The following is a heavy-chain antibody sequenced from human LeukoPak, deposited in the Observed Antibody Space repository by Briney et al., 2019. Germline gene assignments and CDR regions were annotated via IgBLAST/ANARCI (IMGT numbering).Heavy chain of an antibody. Sequence: SVKGRFTISRDNAKNLLYVRINSLRAEDTAVYYCARDKQGISAWYGHDAFDIWGQGTMVPVSA. J-gene: IGHJ3*02. CDR3: ARDKQGISAWYGHDAFDI. D-gene: IGHD6-19*01. V-gene: IGHV3-11*04.